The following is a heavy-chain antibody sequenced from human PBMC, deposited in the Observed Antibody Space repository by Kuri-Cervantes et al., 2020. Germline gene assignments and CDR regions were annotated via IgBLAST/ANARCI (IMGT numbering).Heavy chain of an antibody. D-gene: IGHD2-2*01. V-gene: IGHV4-34*01. CDR2: INHSGST. CDR3: ARADGRSATFGY. CDR1: GGSFSGYY. Sequence: GSLRLSCAVYGGSFSGYYWSWIRQPPGKGLEWIGEINHSGSTNYNPSLKSRVTISADTSKNQFSLKLSSVTAADTAVYYCARADGRSATFGYWGQGTLVTVSS. J-gene: IGHJ4*02.